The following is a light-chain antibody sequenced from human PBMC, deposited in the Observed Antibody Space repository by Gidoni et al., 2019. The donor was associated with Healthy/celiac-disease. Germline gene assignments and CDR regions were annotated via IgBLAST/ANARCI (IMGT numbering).Light chain of an antibody. J-gene: IGLJ3*02. Sequence: NFMLTQPHSVSESPGKTVTISCTRSSGSIASNYVQWYQQLPGSSPTTVIYEDNQRPSGVPDRFSGSIDSSSNSASLTISGLKTEDEADYYCQSYDSSNHGVFGGGTKLTVL. V-gene: IGLV6-57*01. CDR3: QSYDSSNHGV. CDR2: EDN. CDR1: SGSIASNY.